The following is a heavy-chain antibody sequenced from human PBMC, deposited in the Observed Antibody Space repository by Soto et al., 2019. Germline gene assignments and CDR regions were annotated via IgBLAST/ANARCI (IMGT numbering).Heavy chain of an antibody. Sequence: PSETLSLTCTVSGGSISSSSYYWGWIRQPPGKGLEWIGRIYYSGSTYYNPSLKSRVTISVDTSKNQFSLKLSSVTAADTAVYYCARMGDSYGPAGMGVRGQGTTFTVS. D-gene: IGHD5-18*01. CDR2: IYYSGST. CDR3: ARMGDSYGPAGMGV. J-gene: IGHJ6*02. V-gene: IGHV4-39*01. CDR1: GGSISSSSYY.